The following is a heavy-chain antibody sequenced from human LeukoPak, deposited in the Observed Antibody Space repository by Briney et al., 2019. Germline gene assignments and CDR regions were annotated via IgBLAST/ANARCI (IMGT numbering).Heavy chain of an antibody. Sequence: GGSLRLSCVASGFSFGSYWMAWVRQAPGRGLEWVANMKHDGIEKYHVDSVKGRFTISRDNTKNSLYLHMSSLRVEDTAVYYCAREGREGYNYPALDFWGQGILVTVSS. CDR1: GFSFGSYW. V-gene: IGHV3-7*05. CDR3: AREGREGYNYPALDF. J-gene: IGHJ4*02. CDR2: MKHDGIEK. D-gene: IGHD5-24*01.